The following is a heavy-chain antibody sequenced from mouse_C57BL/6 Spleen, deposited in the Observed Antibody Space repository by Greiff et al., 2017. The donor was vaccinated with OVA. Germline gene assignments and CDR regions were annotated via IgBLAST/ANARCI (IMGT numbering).Heavy chain of an antibody. CDR2: INHDGSST. Sequence: EVQLVESEAGLVQPGTSMKLSCTASGFTFSDYYMAWVRQVPEQGLEWVANINHDGSSTYYLDSLKSRFIMSRDNAKNNRYLQMSSLTSEDTATYCCAREGYAMDYWGQGTSVTVAS. CDR1: GFTFSDYY. V-gene: IGHV5-16*01. CDR3: AREGYAMDY. J-gene: IGHJ4*01.